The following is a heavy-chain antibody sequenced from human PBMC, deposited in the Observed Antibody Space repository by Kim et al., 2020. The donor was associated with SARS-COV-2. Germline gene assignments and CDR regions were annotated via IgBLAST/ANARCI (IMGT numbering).Heavy chain of an antibody. J-gene: IGHJ6*02. CDR3: ARDTRDYYGMDV. CDR1: GFTFSNYA. CDR2: ICYSRSNK. V-gene: IGHV3-33*08. Sequence: GGSLRLSCAASGFTFSNYAMHWVRQAPGKGLEWVAGICYSRSNKYYADSVKGRFTISRDNSKNTLYLQMNSVRAEDTALYYCARDTRDYYGMDVWGQGTTVTVSS.